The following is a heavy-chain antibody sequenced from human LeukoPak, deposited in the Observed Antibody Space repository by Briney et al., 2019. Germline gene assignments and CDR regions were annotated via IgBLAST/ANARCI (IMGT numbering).Heavy chain of an antibody. CDR1: GGTFSSYA. CDR3: ARGRPSTITMVRGVNYYYYYMDV. D-gene: IGHD3-10*01. CDR2: SIPIYGTA. J-gene: IGHJ6*03. V-gene: IGHV1-69*06. Sequence: RASVKVSCKASGGTFSSYAISWVRQAPGQGLEWMGGSIPIYGTANYEQKFQGRVKINADKSTSTAYMDLSSLRSEDTVVYYCARGRPSTITMVRGVNYYYYYMDVWGKGTTVTVSS.